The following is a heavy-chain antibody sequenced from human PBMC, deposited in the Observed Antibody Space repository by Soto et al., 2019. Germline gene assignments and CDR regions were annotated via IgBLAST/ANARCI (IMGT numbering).Heavy chain of an antibody. CDR3: ARLGPYGSETYSFRYNWFDP. D-gene: IGHD3-10*01. CDR1: GFTVSSSH. Sequence: GGSLRLSCTTSGFTVSSSHMSWVRQAPGKGLDWVSVIYSGGNSYHAVSVQGRFTISRDNSKNTVYLQMNSLRGEDTAIYYCARLGPYGSETYSFRYNWFDPWGQGTLVTVSS. J-gene: IGHJ5*02. CDR2: IYSGGNS. V-gene: IGHV3-53*01.